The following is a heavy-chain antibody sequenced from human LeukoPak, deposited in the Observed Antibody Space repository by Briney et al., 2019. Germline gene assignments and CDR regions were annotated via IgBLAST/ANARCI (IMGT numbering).Heavy chain of an antibody. J-gene: IGHJ4*02. V-gene: IGHV5-51*01. Sequence: PGESLKISCKGSGYSFTSYWIGWVRQMPGKGLEWMGIIYPGDSDTRYSPSLQGHVTVSADKSTSTAYLQWSSLKTSDTAIYYCARRGTAAVHDYWGQGTLVTVSS. CDR2: IYPGDSDT. D-gene: IGHD6-13*01. CDR3: ARRGTAAVHDY. CDR1: GYSFTSYW.